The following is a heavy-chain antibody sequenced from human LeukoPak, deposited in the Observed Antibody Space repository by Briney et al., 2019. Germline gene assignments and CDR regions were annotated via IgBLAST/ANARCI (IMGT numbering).Heavy chain of an antibody. V-gene: IGHV3-11*05. CDR1: GFTFSNAW. CDR3: AKEDIMISSTPDNWFDA. Sequence: GGSLRLSCAASGFTFSNAWMSWVRQAPGKGLEWISYVSGRSSFTSYAESVKGRFIISRDNAKNSVYLQMTNLRVEDTAIYYCAKEDIMISSTPDNWFDAWGQGTLVTVSS. D-gene: IGHD3-16*01. CDR2: VSGRSSFT. J-gene: IGHJ5*02.